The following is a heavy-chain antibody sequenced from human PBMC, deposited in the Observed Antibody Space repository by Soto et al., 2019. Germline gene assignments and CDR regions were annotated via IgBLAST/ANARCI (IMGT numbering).Heavy chain of an antibody. CDR3: ARHTMKTVTIFDC. J-gene: IGHJ4*02. CDR2: IYYSGSP. CDR1: GGSISGLTYN. Sequence: QLQLQESGPGLVKPSETLSPTCTVSGGSISGLTYNWGWIRQPPGQGLLWIGSIYYSGSPYYNPSLKGRVTLSVDTSKNQLSLRLTSVTAADTSLYYCARHTMKTVTIFDCWGQGALVTVSS. D-gene: IGHD4-17*01. V-gene: IGHV4-39*01.